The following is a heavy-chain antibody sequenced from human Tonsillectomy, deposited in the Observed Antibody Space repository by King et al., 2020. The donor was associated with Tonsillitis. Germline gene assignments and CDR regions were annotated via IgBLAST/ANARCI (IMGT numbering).Heavy chain of an antibody. CDR1: GFTFSSYS. Sequence: VQLVESGGGLVQPGGSLRLSCAASGFTFSSYSMNWVRQAPGKGLEWVSYISSSSSTIYYADSVKGRFTISRDNAKNSLYLQMNSLRAEDTDVYYCASRPATGTTGGVWGQGTPVTVSS. D-gene: IGHD1-1*01. CDR2: ISSSSSTI. J-gene: IGHJ6*02. V-gene: IGHV3-48*04. CDR3: ASRPATGTTGGV.